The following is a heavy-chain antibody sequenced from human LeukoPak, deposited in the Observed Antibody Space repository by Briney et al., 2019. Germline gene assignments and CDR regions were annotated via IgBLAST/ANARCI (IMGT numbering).Heavy chain of an antibody. V-gene: IGHV3-7*01. J-gene: IGHJ4*02. CDR3: ASSAYYFDY. CDR2: IKEDGSEK. Sequence: GSLRLSCAASGFPFSSYWMTWVRPAPGKGLEWVANIKEDGSEKYYVDSVQGRFTISRDNAKNSLYLQLNSLRVDDTAVYYCASSAYYFDYWGQGTLVTVSS. D-gene: IGHD3-10*01. CDR1: GFPFSSYW.